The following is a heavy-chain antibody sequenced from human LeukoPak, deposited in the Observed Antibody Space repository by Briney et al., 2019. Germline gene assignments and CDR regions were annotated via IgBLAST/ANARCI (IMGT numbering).Heavy chain of an antibody. J-gene: IGHJ5*02. CDR1: DYTFTKYG. CDR3: ARTPRYDFWSGYSNWFDP. D-gene: IGHD3-3*01. V-gene: IGHV1-18*01. Sequence: GASVKVSCKASDYTFTKYGLSWVRQTRGQGLEWMGWISTYNGNTIYAQNLQGRVTMTTDTSTSTAYMELRSLRSDDTAVYYCARTPRYDFWSGYSNWFDPWGQGTLVTVSS. CDR2: ISTYNGNT.